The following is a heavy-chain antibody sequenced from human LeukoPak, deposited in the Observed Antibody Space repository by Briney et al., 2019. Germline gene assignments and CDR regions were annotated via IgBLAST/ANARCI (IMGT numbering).Heavy chain of an antibody. V-gene: IGHV3-30*02. J-gene: IGHJ4*02. CDR3: ARGFDWKFDY. CDR1: GFTFSSYG. CDR2: IRYDGSNK. D-gene: IGHD3-9*01. Sequence: PGGSLRLSCAASGFTFSSYGMHWVRQAPGKGLEWVAFIRYDGSNKYYADSVKGRFTISRDNSKNTLYLQMNSLRAEDTAVYYCARGFDWKFDYWGQGTLVTVSS.